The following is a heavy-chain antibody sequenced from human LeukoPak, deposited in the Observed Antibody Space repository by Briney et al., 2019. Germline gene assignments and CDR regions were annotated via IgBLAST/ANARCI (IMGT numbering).Heavy chain of an antibody. CDR2: IYYTGST. Sequence: SETLSLTCTVSGGSISSTSYYWGWIRQHPGKGLDWIGSIYYTGSTYYNPSLKSRVTISVDTSKNQFSLKLSSVTAADTAVYYCARQRGFYGSGNYYLNWFHPWGQGTLVTVSS. CDR1: GGSISSTSYY. CDR3: ARQRGFYGSGNYYLNWFHP. V-gene: IGHV4-39*01. D-gene: IGHD3-10*01. J-gene: IGHJ5*02.